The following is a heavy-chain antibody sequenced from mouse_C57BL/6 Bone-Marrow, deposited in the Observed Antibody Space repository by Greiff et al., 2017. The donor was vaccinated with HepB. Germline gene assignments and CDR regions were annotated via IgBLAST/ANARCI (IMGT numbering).Heavy chain of an antibody. CDR3: ARDRWLLFYYAMDY. V-gene: IGHV5-4*01. Sequence: EVNVVESGGGLVKPGGSLKLSCAASGFTFSSYAMSWVRQTPEKRLEWVATISDGGSYTYYPDNVKGRFTISRDNAKNNLYLQMSHLKSEDTAMYYCARDRWLLFYYAMDYWGQGTSVTVSS. D-gene: IGHD2-3*01. J-gene: IGHJ4*01. CDR2: ISDGGSYT. CDR1: GFTFSSYA.